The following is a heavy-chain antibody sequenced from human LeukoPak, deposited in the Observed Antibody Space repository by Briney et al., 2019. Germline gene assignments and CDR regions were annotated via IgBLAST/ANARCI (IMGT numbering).Heavy chain of an antibody. Sequence: GGSLRLSCAASGFMFDDYAMHWIRQAPGKGLEGVSGINGIGGGTAYADSVKGRFTISRDNAKNSLYLQMNSLRLEDTALYFCAKWNRQPLVKGWFDSWGQGTLVTVSS. CDR3: AKWNRQPLVKGWFDS. D-gene: IGHD6-13*01. V-gene: IGHV3-9*01. CDR1: GFMFDDYA. J-gene: IGHJ5*01. CDR2: INGIGGGT.